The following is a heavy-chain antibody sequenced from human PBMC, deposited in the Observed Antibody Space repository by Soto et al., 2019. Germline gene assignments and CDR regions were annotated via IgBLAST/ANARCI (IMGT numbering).Heavy chain of an antibody. J-gene: IGHJ4*02. V-gene: IGHV3-74*01. Sequence: GGSLRLSCAASGFTLSSYWMHWVRQAPGEGLVWISRTNSDGSITSYADSVKGRFTISSDNAKNTLYLQMNSLRAEDTAVYYCARGMTTVTHFDYWGQGTLVTVSS. D-gene: IGHD4-17*01. CDR3: ARGMTTVTHFDY. CDR1: GFTLSSYW. CDR2: TNSDGSIT.